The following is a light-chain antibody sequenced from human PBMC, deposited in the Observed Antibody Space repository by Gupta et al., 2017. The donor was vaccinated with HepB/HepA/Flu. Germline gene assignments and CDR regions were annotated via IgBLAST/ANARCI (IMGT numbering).Light chain of an antibody. J-gene: IGLJ3*02. CDR3: QTWNTGVEV. V-gene: IGLV4-69*01. CDR1: SGHSSFA. CDR2: VNSDGSH. Sequence: QLVPPQSSSPSAPLGPSLMLTSPLSSGHSSFAIAWHQQQPEKGPRFLMKVNSDGSHSKGDGIPDRFSGSSSGAERYLTISSLQSEDEADYYCQTWNTGVEVFGGGTKLTVL.